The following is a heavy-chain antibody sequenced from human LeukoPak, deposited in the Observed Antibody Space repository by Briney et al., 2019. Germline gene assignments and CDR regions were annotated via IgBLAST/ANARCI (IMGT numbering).Heavy chain of an antibody. Sequence: GGSLRLSCAASGFTFSSSTMNWVRQAPGKGLEWVSTISGSGGSTYSTDSVKGRFTISRDNSKNTLYLQMNSLRAEDTAVYYCARLGGSYFYDSSGYPDHWGQGTLVTVSS. D-gene: IGHD3-22*01. CDR2: ISGSGGST. CDR1: GFTFSSST. CDR3: ARLGGSYFYDSSGYPDH. V-gene: IGHV3-23*01. J-gene: IGHJ5*02.